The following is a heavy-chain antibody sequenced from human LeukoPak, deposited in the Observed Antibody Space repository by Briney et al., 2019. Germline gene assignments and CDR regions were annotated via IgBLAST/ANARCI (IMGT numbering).Heavy chain of an antibody. CDR1: GFTFSSYG. J-gene: IGHJ4*02. CDR2: ISYDGSNK. V-gene: IGHV3-30*03. D-gene: IGHD6-19*01. CDR3: ARDPIAVAGTRLFDY. Sequence: PGGSLRLSCAASGFTFSSYGMHWVRQAPGKGLEWVAVISYDGSNKYYADSVKGRFTISRDNAKNSLYLQMNSLRAEDTAVYYCARDPIAVAGTRLFDYWGQGTLVTVSS.